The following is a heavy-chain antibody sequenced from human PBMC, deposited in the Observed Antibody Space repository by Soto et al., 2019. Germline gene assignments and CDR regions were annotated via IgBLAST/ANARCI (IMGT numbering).Heavy chain of an antibody. D-gene: IGHD3-22*01. J-gene: IGHJ4*02. CDR3: ASYYYNSSGYQREIEY. CDR1: GYTFSSYA. CDR2: IIPIFGTA. V-gene: IGHV1-69*13. Sequence: SLKVSCKTSGYTFSSYAISCGRHTNGQGLEWIGGIIPIFGTANYAQKFQGRVTITADESTSTAYMELSSLRSEDTAVYYCASYYYNSSGYQREIEYWGQGTLVTVSS.